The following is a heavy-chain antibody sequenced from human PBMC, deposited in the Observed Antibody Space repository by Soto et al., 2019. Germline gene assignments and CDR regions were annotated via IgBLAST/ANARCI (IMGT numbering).Heavy chain of an antibody. CDR2: ITINGNT. V-gene: IGHV4-4*07. Sequence: PSETLSLTCRVSGAYISDFSWSWIRQPAGKGLDWIGRITINGNTQKNPAFKSRVTMSIDTSRNHVSLNLQSATAADTALYYCARETGENWTYEAHWGPGTLVTVSS. CDR1: GAYISDFS. CDR3: ARETGENWTYEAH. J-gene: IGHJ1*01. D-gene: IGHD1-7*01.